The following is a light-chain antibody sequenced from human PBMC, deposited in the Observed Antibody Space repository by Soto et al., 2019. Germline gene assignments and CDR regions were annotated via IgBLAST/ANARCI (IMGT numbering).Light chain of an antibody. V-gene: IGKV3-20*01. CDR3: QQYGSSPQT. CDR2: GAS. J-gene: IGKJ1*01. CDR1: QSVSSSY. Sequence: EIVLTQSPGTLSLSPGERATLSCRASQSVSSSYLAWYQQKPGQAPRLLIYGASSRATGIPDRFSGSGSGTDFTLTISILQPEDFALYSCQQYGSSPQTLGQCTKVDIK.